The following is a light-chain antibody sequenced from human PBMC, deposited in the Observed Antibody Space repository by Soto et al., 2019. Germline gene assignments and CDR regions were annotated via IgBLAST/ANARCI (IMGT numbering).Light chain of an antibody. Sequence: DIQMTQSPSTLSVSVGDRVTITCRASQTISSWLAWYQQKPGKAPKLLIYKASTLKSGVPSRFSGSGSGTEFTLTISSLQPDDFATYYCPHYKSYSEAFGKGTKVEL. CDR2: KAS. J-gene: IGKJ1*01. CDR1: QTISSW. V-gene: IGKV1-5*03. CDR3: PHYKSYSEA.